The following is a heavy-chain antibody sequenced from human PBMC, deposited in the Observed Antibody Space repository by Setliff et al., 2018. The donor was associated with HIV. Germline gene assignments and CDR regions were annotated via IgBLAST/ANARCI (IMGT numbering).Heavy chain of an antibody. J-gene: IGHJ6*03. Sequence: GASVKVSCKASGYTSTSYDINWVRQATGQGLEWMGWMNPDSGHTGSAQNFQGRLTITWNTSISTAYMELGSLGFDDTAVYFCARTRSGGSSVYYYYYMDVWGQGTAVTVSS. D-gene: IGHD2-15*01. V-gene: IGHV1-8*01. CDR1: GYTSTSYD. CDR2: MNPDSGHT. CDR3: ARTRSGGSSVYYYYYMDV.